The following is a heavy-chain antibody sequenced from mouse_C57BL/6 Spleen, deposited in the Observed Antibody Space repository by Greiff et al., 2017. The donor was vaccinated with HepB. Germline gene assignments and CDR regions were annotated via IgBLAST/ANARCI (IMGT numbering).Heavy chain of an antibody. CDR1: GYTFTSYW. Sequence: QVQLQQPGAELVRPGSSVKLSCKASGYTFTSYWMHWVKQRPIQGLEWIGNIDPSDSETHYNQKFKDKATLTVDKSSSTAYMQLSSLTSEDSAVYYCARLPTTVVAKFLWYFDVRGTGTTVTVSS. J-gene: IGHJ1*03. CDR2: IDPSDSET. V-gene: IGHV1-52*01. D-gene: IGHD1-1*01. CDR3: ARLPTTVVAKFLWYFDV.